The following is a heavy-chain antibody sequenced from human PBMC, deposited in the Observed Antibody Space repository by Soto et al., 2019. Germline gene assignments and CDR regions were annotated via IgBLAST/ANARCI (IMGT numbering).Heavy chain of an antibody. V-gene: IGHV1-8*01. CDR3: AGQIFDSGP. J-gene: IGHJ5*02. CDR1: GYTFTSYD. CDR2: MNPHNGNT. Sequence: GASGKVSCKASGYTFTSYDINWLRQATGQGLEWMGWMNPHNGNTGYAQKFQGRVTMTRYTSMSTAYMELSSLISEDTAVYYCAGQIFDSGPWGQGTLVTVSS. D-gene: IGHD3-22*01.